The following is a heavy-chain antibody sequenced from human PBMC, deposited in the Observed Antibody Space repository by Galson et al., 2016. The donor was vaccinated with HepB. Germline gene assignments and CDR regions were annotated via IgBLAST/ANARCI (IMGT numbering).Heavy chain of an antibody. CDR3: ASYLVQSWAGSDAFDT. Sequence: SLRLSCAASGFTFSRHWMSWVRQAPGKGLEWIGEIFHSGITYCNPSLKSRVTMFVDKTNNHFSLNLMSVTAADTAVYYCASYLVQSWAGSDAFDTWGQGTLVTVSS. D-gene: IGHD2-8*02. CDR2: IFHSGIT. V-gene: IGHV4-4*02. CDR1: GFTFSRHW. J-gene: IGHJ3*02.